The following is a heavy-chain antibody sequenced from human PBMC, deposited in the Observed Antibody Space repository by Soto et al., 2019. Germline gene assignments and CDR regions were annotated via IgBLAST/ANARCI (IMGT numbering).Heavy chain of an antibody. CDR3: ARESAGFFWSGFYPLDS. Sequence: KPSETLSLTCAVYGGSLSNHYWSWVRQSPGKGLEWIGEIKQSGSTNYNPSLKSRVTISIDTSKNRFSLKLSSVTAADTALYYCARESAGFFWSGFYPLDSWGQGTLVTVSS. D-gene: IGHD3-3*01. J-gene: IGHJ4*02. V-gene: IGHV4-34*01. CDR1: GGSLSNHY. CDR2: IKQSGST.